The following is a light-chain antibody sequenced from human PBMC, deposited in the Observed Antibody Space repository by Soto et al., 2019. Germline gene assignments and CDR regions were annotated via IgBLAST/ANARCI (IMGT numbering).Light chain of an antibody. CDR2: EVS. V-gene: IGLV2-14*01. CDR3: TSYTTSTTWV. Sequence: QSVLTQPASVSGSPGQSITVSCTGTSSDIGASNYVSWYQQHPGKAPKLILSEVSNRPSGVSNRFSGYKSGNTASLTISGLQAEDEADYYCTSYTTSTTWVFGGGTKVTVL. CDR1: SSDIGASNY. J-gene: IGLJ3*02.